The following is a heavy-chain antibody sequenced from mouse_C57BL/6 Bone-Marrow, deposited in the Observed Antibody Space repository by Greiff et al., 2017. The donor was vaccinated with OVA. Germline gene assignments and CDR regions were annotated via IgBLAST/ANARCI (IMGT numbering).Heavy chain of an antibody. V-gene: IGHV7-3*01. CDR3: ARSYYGNRGFAY. D-gene: IGHD2-10*01. J-gene: IGHJ3*01. Sequence: EVHVVASGGGLVQPGGSLSLSCAASGFTFTDYYMSWVRQPPGKALEWLGFIRNKANGYTTEYSASVKGRFTISRDNSQSILYLQMNALRAEDSATYYCARSYYGNRGFAYWGQGTLVTVSA. CDR2: IRNKANGYTT. CDR1: GFTFTDYY.